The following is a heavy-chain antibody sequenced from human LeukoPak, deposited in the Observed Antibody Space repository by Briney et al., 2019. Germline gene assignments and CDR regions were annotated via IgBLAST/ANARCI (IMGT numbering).Heavy chain of an antibody. J-gene: IGHJ3*02. CDR2: IYSGGST. CDR3: ARDRDDSSGYYYGAFDI. D-gene: IGHD3-22*01. V-gene: IGHV3-53*01. CDR1: GFTVSSNY. Sequence: PGGSLRLSCAASGFTVSSNYMSWVRQAPGKGLEWVSVIYSGGSTYYADSVKGRFTISRDNSKNTLYLQMNSLRAEDTAVYYCARDRDDSSGYYYGAFDIWGQGTMVTVSS.